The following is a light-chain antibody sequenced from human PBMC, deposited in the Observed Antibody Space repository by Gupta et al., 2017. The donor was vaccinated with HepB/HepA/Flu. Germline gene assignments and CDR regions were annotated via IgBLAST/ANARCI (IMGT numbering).Light chain of an antibody. J-gene: IGLJ2*01. CDR3: QSYDTSLIGSI. Sequence: QSVLTQPPSVSGAPGQRVTISCTGSSSNIGADYDVHWYQQWPGRAPKLLIYGDDNRPSGGPDRFSGSKSGTSASLAITGLQAEDEADYYCQSYDTSLIGSICGGGSRLTVL. V-gene: IGLV1-40*01. CDR2: GDD. CDR1: SSNIGADYD.